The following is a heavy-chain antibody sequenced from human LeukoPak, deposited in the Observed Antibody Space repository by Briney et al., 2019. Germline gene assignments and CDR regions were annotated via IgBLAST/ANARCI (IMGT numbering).Heavy chain of an antibody. CDR1: GFTFSSYS. CDR2: ISSSSSYI. V-gene: IGHV3-21*01. D-gene: IGHD5-24*01. CDR3: ARAFGYNYIFDY. J-gene: IGHJ4*02. Sequence: GGSLRLSCAASGFTFSSYSMNWVRQAPGKGLEWVSSISSSSSYIYYADSVKGRFTISRDNAKNSLYLQMDSLRAEDTAVYYCARAFGYNYIFDYWGQGTLVTVSS.